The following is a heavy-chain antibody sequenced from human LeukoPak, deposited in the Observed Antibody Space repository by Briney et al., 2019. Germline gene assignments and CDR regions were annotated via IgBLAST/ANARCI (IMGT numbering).Heavy chain of an antibody. D-gene: IGHD3-22*01. V-gene: IGHV3-30*04. CDR2: ISYDGSNK. Sequence: PGGSLRLSCAASGFTFSSYAMHWVRQAPGKGLEWVAVISYDGSNKYYADSVKGRFTISRDNSKNTLYLQMNSPRAEDTAVYYCARTYDTSAYYPPGYWGQGTLVTVSS. CDR1: GFTFSSYA. CDR3: ARTYDTSAYYPPGY. J-gene: IGHJ4*02.